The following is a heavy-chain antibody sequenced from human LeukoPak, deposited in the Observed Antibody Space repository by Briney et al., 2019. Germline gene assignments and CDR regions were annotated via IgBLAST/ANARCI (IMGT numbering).Heavy chain of an antibody. D-gene: IGHD2-8*02. CDR1: GFSFDSHI. V-gene: IGHV3-21*01. CDR3: ARGAFCRGYCAGRADPDV. J-gene: IGHJ6*04. CDR2: ISGRGSDI. Sequence: GGSLRLSCVASGFSFDSHIMNWVRQAPGKGLEWVASISGRGSDISYLDSLKGRFTISRDNAKESVFSDLTSLRADDTAVYYCARGAFCRGYCAGRADPDVWGKGTTVTVSS.